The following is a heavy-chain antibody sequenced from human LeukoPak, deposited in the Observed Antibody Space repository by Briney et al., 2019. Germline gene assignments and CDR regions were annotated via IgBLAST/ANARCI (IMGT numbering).Heavy chain of an antibody. D-gene: IGHD4-11*01. CDR3: ARGHSNYDAIRTKSFYYMDV. V-gene: IGHV1-8*01. CDR2: MNPNSGNT. Sequence: ASVKVSCKDSGYTFTSYDITWVRQATGQGLEWMGWMNPNSGNTGYAQRFQGRVTMTRDTSISTAYMELSSLRSEDTAVYYCARGHSNYDAIRTKSFYYMDVWGEGTTVTVSS. J-gene: IGHJ6*03. CDR1: GYTFTSYD.